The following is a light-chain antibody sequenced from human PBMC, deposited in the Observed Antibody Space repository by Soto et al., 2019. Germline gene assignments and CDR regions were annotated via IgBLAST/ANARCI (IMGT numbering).Light chain of an antibody. V-gene: IGLV4-60*03. CDR2: LEGSGSY. CDR1: SGHSSYI. Sequence: QPVLTQSSSASASLGSSVKLTCTLSSGHSSYIIAWHQQQPGKAPRYLMKLEGSGSYNKGSGVPDRFSGSSSGADRYLTIPNLQSEEEADYYCETWDSNTRVFGGGTKLTVL. CDR3: ETWDSNTRV. J-gene: IGLJ2*01.